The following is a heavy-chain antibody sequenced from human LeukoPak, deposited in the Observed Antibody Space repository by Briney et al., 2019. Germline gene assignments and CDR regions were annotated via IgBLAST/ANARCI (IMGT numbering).Heavy chain of an antibody. J-gene: IGHJ4*02. V-gene: IGHV4-59*11. CDR2: IYYSGST. CDR1: GGSISSHY. CDR3: ARVGPNYDSSGYYYGGPHDY. Sequence: SETLSLTCTVSGGSISSHYWSWIWQPPGKGLEWIGYIYYSGSTNYNPSLKSRVTISVDTSKNQFSLKLSSVTAADTAVYYCARVGPNYDSSGYYYGGPHDYWGQGTLVTVSS. D-gene: IGHD3-22*01.